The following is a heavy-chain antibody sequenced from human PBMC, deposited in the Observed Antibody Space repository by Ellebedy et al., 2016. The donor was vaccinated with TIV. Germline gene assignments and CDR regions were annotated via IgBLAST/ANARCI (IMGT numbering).Heavy chain of an antibody. J-gene: IGHJ5*02. Sequence: ASVKVSCKGSGYSFSTYWIGWVRQMPGKGLEWMGIIYPGDSDTRYSPSFQGQVTISADKSSSTVYLQLSSLKASDTAIYYGARHVQQWLSGVFFDPWGQGTLVTVSS. CDR3: ARHVQQWLSGVFFDP. CDR1: GYSFSTYW. D-gene: IGHD6-19*01. CDR2: IYPGDSDT. V-gene: IGHV5-51*01.